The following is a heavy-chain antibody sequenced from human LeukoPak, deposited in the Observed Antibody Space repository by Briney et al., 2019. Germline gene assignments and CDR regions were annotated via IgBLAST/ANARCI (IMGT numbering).Heavy chain of an antibody. V-gene: IGHV4-39*07. CDR1: GGSISSSSYY. Sequence: PSETLSLTCTVSGGSISSSSYYWGWIRQPPGKGLEWIGSIYYSGSNYYNPSLKSRVTISVGTSKNQFSLKLSSVTAADTAVYYCARDRDLGGAFDIWGRGTMVTVSS. CDR2: IYYSGSN. CDR3: ARDRDLGGAFDI. J-gene: IGHJ3*02. D-gene: IGHD4-23*01.